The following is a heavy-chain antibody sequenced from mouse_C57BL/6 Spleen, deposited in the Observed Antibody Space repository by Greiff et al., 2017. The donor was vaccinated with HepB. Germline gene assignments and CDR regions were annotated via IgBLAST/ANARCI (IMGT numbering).Heavy chain of an antibody. CDR1: GYTFTSYW. CDR2: IDPSDSET. CDR3: ARGANCDFYYAMDY. Sequence: QVQLQQPGAELVRPGSSVKLSCKASGYTFTSYWMHWVKQRPIQGLEWIGNIDPSDSETHYNQKFKDKATLTVDKSSSTAYMQLSSLTSEDSAVYYCARGANCDFYYAMDYWGQGTSVTVSS. V-gene: IGHV1-52*01. D-gene: IGHD4-1*01. J-gene: IGHJ4*01.